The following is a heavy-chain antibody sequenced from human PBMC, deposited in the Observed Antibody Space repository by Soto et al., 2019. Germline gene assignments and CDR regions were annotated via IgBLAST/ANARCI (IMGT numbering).Heavy chain of an antibody. Sequence: GGSLRLSCAASGFTFSSYWMTWVRQVPGKGLEWVAYINPDGSAKSYASSVKGRFTISRDNAKNSLYLQMNSLRAEDTAVYYCAKNLQRPGYFDYWGQGTLVTVSS. CDR1: GFTFSSYW. CDR2: INPDGSAK. CDR3: AKNLQRPGYFDY. D-gene: IGHD4-4*01. J-gene: IGHJ4*02. V-gene: IGHV3-7*03.